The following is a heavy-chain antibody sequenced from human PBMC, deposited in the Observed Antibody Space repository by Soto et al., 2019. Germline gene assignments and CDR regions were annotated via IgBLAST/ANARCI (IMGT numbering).Heavy chain of an antibody. D-gene: IGHD2-21*02. CDR1: SGSISSSNW. J-gene: IGHJ6*03. V-gene: IGHV4-4*02. Sequence: SETLSLTCAVSSGSISSSNWWSWVRQPPGKGLEWIGEIYHSGSTNYNPSLKSRVTISVDKSKNQFSLKLSSVTAADTAVYYCARADCEYPKFYYYMDVWGKGTTVTVSS. CDR3: ARADCEYPKFYYYMDV. CDR2: IYHSGST.